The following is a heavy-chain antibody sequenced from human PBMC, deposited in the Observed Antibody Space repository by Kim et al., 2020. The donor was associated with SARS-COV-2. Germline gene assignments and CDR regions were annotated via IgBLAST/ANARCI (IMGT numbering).Heavy chain of an antibody. CDR3: ARGNILTGHNEIDY. V-gene: IGHV4-31*02. J-gene: IGHJ4*02. Sequence: SPSLESRVTISVDTSKNQFSLKLSSVTAADTAVYYCARGNILTGHNEIDYWGQGTLVTVSS. D-gene: IGHD3-9*01.